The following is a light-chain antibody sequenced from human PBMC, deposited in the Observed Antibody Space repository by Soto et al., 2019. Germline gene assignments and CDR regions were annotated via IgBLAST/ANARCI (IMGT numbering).Light chain of an antibody. V-gene: IGKV1-12*01. J-gene: IGKJ5*01. CDR2: AAS. CDR3: QHSYNIPIT. CDR1: QDITRW. Sequence: DIQMTQSPSSVSGSVGGRVTITCRASQDITRWLAWYQQKPGKAPKLLIYAASSLQSGVPSRFSGSGSGTDFTLTISSLQPEDFATYYCQHSYNIPITFGQGTRLEIK.